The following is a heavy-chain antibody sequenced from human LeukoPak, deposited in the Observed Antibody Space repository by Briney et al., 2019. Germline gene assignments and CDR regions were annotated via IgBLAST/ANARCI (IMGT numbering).Heavy chain of an antibody. CDR1: GYTFTGYY. CDR3: ARAETTVVTTEPVFDY. CDR2: INPNSGGT. V-gene: IGHV1-2*02. Sequence: ASVKVSCKASGYTFTGYYMHWVRQAPGQGLVWMGWINPNSGGTNYAQKFQGRVTMTRDTSISTAYMELSRLRSDDTAVYYCARAETTVVTTEPVFDYWGQGTLVTVSS. D-gene: IGHD4-23*01. J-gene: IGHJ4*02.